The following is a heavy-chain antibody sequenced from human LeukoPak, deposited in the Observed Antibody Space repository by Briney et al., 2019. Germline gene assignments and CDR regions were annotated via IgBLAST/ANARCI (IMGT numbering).Heavy chain of an antibody. Sequence: SVKVSCKASGGTFSSYAISWVRQAPGQGLEWMGGIIPIFGTANYAQKFQGRVTITTDESTSTAYMELSSLRSEDTAVYYSARDALVGATYFDYWGQGTLVTVSS. J-gene: IGHJ4*02. V-gene: IGHV1-69*05. CDR3: ARDALVGATYFDY. CDR1: GGTFSSYA. D-gene: IGHD1-26*01. CDR2: IIPIFGTA.